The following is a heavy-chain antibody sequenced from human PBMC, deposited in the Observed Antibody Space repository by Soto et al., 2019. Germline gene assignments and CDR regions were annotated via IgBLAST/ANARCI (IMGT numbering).Heavy chain of an antibody. Sequence: GESLKISCKGSGYSFTSYWIGWVRQMPGKGLEWMGIIYPGDSDTRYSPSFQGQVTISADKSISTAYLQWSSLKASDTAMYYCARQIEAPFSILYFDDWGQGTLVTVSS. CDR3: ARQIEAPFSILYFDD. V-gene: IGHV5-51*01. CDR1: GYSFTSYW. J-gene: IGHJ4*02. CDR2: IYPGDSDT. D-gene: IGHD2-8*01.